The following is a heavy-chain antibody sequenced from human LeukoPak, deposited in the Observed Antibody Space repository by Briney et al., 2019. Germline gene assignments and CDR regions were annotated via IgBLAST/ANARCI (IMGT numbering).Heavy chain of an antibody. J-gene: IGHJ4*02. CDR2: ISTNGDNT. CDR3: ARSRGSYWVPEFDY. D-gene: IGHD1-26*01. CDR1: GFTFRDYA. Sequence: GGSLRLSCEVSGFTFRDYAMTWVRQAPGKGLEWVSAISTNGDNTYYADSVKGRFTISRDNSRNTLYLQMNSLRAEDTAVYYCARSRGSYWVPEFDYWGQGTLVTVSS. V-gene: IGHV3-23*01.